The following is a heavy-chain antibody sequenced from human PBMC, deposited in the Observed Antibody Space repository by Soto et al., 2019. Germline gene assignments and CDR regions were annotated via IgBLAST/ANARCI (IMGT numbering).Heavy chain of an antibody. V-gene: IGHV1-18*01. J-gene: IGHJ4*02. CDR1: GYIFTSYG. CDR2: ISVYNGNT. CDR3: ARGGQWVAPDY. Sequence: AASVKVSCKASGYIFTSYGISWVRQAPGQGLEWMGWISVYNGNTNYVKKLQGRVAMTTDTSTSTAYMELRSLTSDDTAVYYCARGGQWVAPDYWGQGTLVTVSS. D-gene: IGHD6-19*01.